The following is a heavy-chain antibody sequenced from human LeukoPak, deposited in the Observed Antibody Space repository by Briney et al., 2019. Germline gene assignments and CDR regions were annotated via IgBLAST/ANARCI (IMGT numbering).Heavy chain of an antibody. CDR2: IYPGHPET. J-gene: IGHJ5*02. D-gene: IGHD6-25*01. CDR3: VLRASSGGSGDWFDP. Sequence: GESLKISCEGSGFTFAMYWIGWVRQMPGKGLECMGIIYPGHPETRYSPSFQGHVTISVDKSLRVTYLQWSSLKASDSAMYYCVLRASSGGSGDWFDPWGQGTLVPVFS. CDR1: GFTFAMYW. V-gene: IGHV5-51*01.